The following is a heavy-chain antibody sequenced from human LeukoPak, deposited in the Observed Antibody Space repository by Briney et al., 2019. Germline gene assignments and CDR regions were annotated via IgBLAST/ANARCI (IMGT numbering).Heavy chain of an antibody. V-gene: IGHV3-30-3*01. J-gene: IGHJ4*02. CDR2: ISYDGSNK. D-gene: IGHD1-26*01. CDR3: AREGGGSMYHFDY. Sequence: GGSLRLSCAASGFTFSSYAMHWVRQAPGKGLEWVAVISYDGSNKYYADSVKGRFTISRDNSKNTLYLQMNSLRAEDTAVYYCAREGGGSMYHFDYWGQGTLVTVSS. CDR1: GFTFSSYA.